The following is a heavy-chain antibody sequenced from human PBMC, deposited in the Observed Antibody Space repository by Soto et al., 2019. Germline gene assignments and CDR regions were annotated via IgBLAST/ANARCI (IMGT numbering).Heavy chain of an antibody. CDR2: MNAGSGKT. V-gene: IGHV1-3*01. CDR3: ARLLSFGELTLDS. J-gene: IGHJ4*02. Sequence: QVPLVQSGAEVKKPGASVKVSCKASGYSFTTYAIHWVRQAPGQRFEWIGWMNAGSGKTKYSQKFQGRATITRDTSATTTYMELSSLPSEDTAVYYCARLLSFGELTLDSWGQGSLVTVSS. D-gene: IGHD3-10*01. CDR1: GYSFTTYA.